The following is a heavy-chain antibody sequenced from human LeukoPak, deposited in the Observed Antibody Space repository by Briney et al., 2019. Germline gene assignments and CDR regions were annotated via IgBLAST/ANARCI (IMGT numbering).Heavy chain of an antibody. J-gene: IGHJ3*02. CDR2: IYTSGST. CDR1: GGSISSYY. Sequence: PSETLSLTCTVSGGSISSYYWSWIRQPAGKGLEWMGRIYTSGSTNYNPSLKSRVAMSVDTSKNQFSLKLSSVTAADTAVYYCARGGPTYYYDSSGYYHDAFDIWGQGTMVTVSS. CDR3: ARGGPTYYYDSSGYYHDAFDI. V-gene: IGHV4-4*07. D-gene: IGHD3-22*01.